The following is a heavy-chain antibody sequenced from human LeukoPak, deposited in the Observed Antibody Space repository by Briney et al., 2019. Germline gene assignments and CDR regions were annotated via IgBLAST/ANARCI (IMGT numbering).Heavy chain of an antibody. V-gene: IGHV3-7*01. CDR2: IKQDGGEK. Sequence: PGGSLRLSCAASGFTFSSYWMSWVRQAPGKGLEWVANIKQDGGEKYYVDSVKGRFTISRDNAKNSLYLQMNSLRAEDTAVYYCARSPVGAYYDFWSGSNRRDYFDYWGQGTLVTVSS. J-gene: IGHJ4*02. CDR1: GFTFSSYW. D-gene: IGHD3-3*01. CDR3: ARSPVGAYYDFWSGSNRRDYFDY.